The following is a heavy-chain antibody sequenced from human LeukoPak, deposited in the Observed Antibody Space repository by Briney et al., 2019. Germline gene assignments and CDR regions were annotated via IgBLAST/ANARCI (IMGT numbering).Heavy chain of an antibody. CDR1: GGSISSYH. CDR2: IYYSGST. CDR3: ARVLGRSLYYYYYMDV. Sequence: SETLSLTCTVSGGSISSYHWSWIRQPPGKGLEWIGYIYYSGSTNHNPSLKSRVTISVDTSKNQFSLKLSSVTAADTAVYYCARVLGRSLYYYYYMDVWGKGTTVTVSS. D-gene: IGHD3-10*01. J-gene: IGHJ6*03. V-gene: IGHV4-59*01.